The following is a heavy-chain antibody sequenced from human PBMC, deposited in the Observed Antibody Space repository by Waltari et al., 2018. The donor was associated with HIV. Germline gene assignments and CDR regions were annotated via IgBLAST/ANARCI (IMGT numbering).Heavy chain of an antibody. V-gene: IGHV1-2*02. Sequence: QVQLVQSGAEVKKPGASVKVSCKASGYTFTDYYFHWVRQAPGQGPEWRGWIKPRTGATYSAEKFQGMVTMTRDTSLSTGYMDLTSLRSYDTAVYYCARGANPLDWLFPFDYWGQGTLVTVSS. J-gene: IGHJ4*02. CDR2: IKPRTGAT. D-gene: IGHD3-9*01. CDR1: GYTFTDYY. CDR3: ARGANPLDWLFPFDY.